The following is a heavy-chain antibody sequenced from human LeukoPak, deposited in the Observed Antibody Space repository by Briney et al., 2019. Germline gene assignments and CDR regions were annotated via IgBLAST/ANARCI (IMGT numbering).Heavy chain of an antibody. D-gene: IGHD1/OR15-1a*01. V-gene: IGHV1-69-2*01. Sequence: ASVKVSCKVSGYTFTDYYMHWVQQAPGKGLEWMGLVDPEDGETVYAEKFQGRVTITADTSTDTAYMELSSLRSEDTAVYYCARSPISATGDLDSWGQGTLVTVSS. J-gene: IGHJ4*02. CDR2: VDPEDGET. CDR3: ARSPISATGDLDS. CDR1: GYTFTDYY.